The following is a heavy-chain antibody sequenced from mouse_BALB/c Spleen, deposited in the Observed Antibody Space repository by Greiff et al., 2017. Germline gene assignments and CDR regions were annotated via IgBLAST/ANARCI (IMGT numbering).Heavy chain of an antibody. D-gene: IGHD1-1*01. Sequence: QVQLKESGPGLVAPSQSLSITCTVSGFSLTSYGVHWVRQPPGKGLEWLGVIWAGGSTNYNSALMSRLSISKDNSKNHVFLKMNSLQTDDTAMYYCARDPSIYYYGSSPYYFDYWGQGTTLTVSS. CDR3: ARDPSIYYYGSSPYYFDY. CDR2: IWAGGST. J-gene: IGHJ2*01. CDR1: GFSLTSYG. V-gene: IGHV2-9*02.